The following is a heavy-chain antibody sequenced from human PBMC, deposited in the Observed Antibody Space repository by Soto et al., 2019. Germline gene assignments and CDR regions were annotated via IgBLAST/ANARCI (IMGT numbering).Heavy chain of an antibody. Sequence: QITLNESGPTRVKPRQTLTLTCTFSGFSLTTSGVGVGWIRQSPGKAPEWLALIYWDDDKRYSPSLKSRLTITKDTSKNQVVLTMADLDPADTATYYCAHRVLRTVFGLVTTTAIYFDFWGQETPVAVSS. V-gene: IGHV2-5*02. J-gene: IGHJ4*02. CDR1: GFSLTTSGVG. CDR3: AHRVLRTVFGLVTTTAIYFDF. CDR2: IYWDDDK. D-gene: IGHD3-3*01.